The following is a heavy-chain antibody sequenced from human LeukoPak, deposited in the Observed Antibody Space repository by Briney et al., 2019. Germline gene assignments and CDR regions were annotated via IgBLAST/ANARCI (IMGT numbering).Heavy chain of an antibody. V-gene: IGHV3-53*01. CDR3: AREVSGYTSGYNDAFDL. Sequence: GGSLRLSCAASGFSVRSNHMSWVRQAPGKGLEWVSVIKSDGVARYADSVKGRFTISRDSSKNAVYLQMSSLRGEDTAVYYCAREVSGYTSGYNDAFDLWGQGTMVTVSS. CDR2: IKSDGVA. J-gene: IGHJ3*01. CDR1: GFSVRSNH. D-gene: IGHD3-22*01.